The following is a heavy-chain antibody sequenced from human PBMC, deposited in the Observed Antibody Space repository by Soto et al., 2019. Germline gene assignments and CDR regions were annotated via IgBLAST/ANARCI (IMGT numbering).Heavy chain of an antibody. CDR2: IWYDGSNK. CDR1: GFTFSSYG. Sequence: QVQLVESGGGVVQPGRSLRLSCAASGFTFSSYGMHWVRQAPGKGLEWVAVIWYDGSNKYYADSVKGRFTISRDNSKNTLYLQMNSLRAEDTAVYYCAREIAVEDAFDIWGQGTMVTVSS. CDR3: AREIAVEDAFDI. J-gene: IGHJ3*02. D-gene: IGHD6-19*01. V-gene: IGHV3-33*01.